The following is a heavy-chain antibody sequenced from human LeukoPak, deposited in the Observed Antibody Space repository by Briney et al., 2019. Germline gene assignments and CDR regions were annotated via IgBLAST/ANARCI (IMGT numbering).Heavy chain of an antibody. Sequence: SGGSLRLSCAASGFTFSNYAMSWVRQAPGKGLEWVSVISGSGGSRYYADSVKGRFTISRDNSKNTLDLQMNSLRVEDTAVYYCAKDLLFSRAGKFDSWGQGTLVTVSS. CDR2: ISGSGGSR. CDR3: AKDLLFSRAGKFDS. V-gene: IGHV3-23*01. J-gene: IGHJ4*02. CDR1: GFTFSNYA. D-gene: IGHD2/OR15-2a*01.